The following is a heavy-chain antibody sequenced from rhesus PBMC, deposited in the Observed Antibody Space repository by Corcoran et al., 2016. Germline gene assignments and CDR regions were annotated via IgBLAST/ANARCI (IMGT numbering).Heavy chain of an antibody. CDR1: GYSISSGYY. D-gene: IGHD1-44*01. CDR2: FYGRCGSN. Sequence: QVQLQESGPGLVKPSETLSLTCAVSGYSISSGYYWGWIRPPPGKGLEWIGSFYGRCGSNYLNPSLKSRVTLSVDTSNNQFSLKLSSVTAAATAVYYCARDPNSLVYGLDSWGQGVVVTVSS. CDR3: ARDPNSLVYGLDS. V-gene: IGHV4S14*01. J-gene: IGHJ6*01.